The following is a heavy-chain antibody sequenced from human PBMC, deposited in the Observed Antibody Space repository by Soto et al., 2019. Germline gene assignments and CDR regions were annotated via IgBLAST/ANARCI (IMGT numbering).Heavy chain of an antibody. CDR3: AKSGSTMIVVAYFDY. D-gene: IGHD3-22*01. J-gene: IGHJ4*02. V-gene: IGHV3-30*18. Sequence: QVQLVESGGGVVQPGRSLRLSCVASGFTFSSYGMHWVRQAPGKGLEWVAVISYDGSNKYYADSVKGRFTISRDNYKNTLYLQMNSLRAEDTAVYYCAKSGSTMIVVAYFDYWGQGTLVTVSS. CDR1: GFTFSSYG. CDR2: ISYDGSNK.